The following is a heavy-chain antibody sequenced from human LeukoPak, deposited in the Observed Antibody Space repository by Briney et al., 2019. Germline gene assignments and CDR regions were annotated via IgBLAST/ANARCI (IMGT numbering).Heavy chain of an antibody. CDR3: ARDRDSSSWTLGAFDY. V-gene: IGHV3-21*01. CDR1: GFTFSSYS. J-gene: IGHJ4*02. CDR2: ISSSSSYV. Sequence: GGSLRLSCAASGFTFSSYSMNWVRQAPGKGLEWVSSISSSSSYVYYADSVKGRFTISRDNAKNSLYLQMNSLRAEDTAVYYCARDRDSSSWTLGAFDYWGQGTLVTVSS. D-gene: IGHD6-13*01.